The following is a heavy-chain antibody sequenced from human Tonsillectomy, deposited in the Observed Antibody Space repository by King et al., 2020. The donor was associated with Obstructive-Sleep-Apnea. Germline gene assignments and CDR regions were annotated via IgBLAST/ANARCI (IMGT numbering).Heavy chain of an antibody. Sequence: VQLVESGGGLVQPGGSLRLSCAASGFTFSSYAMHWVRQAPGKGLEWVSTISGIGDSTYYADSVRGWFTISRDNSKNTLYLQLNSLRAEDTAVYYCAKGPAQQLVPNYFDYWGQGTLVTVSS. D-gene: IGHD6-13*01. CDR3: AKGPAQQLVPNYFDY. CDR1: GFTFSSYA. V-gene: IGHV3-23*04. J-gene: IGHJ4*02. CDR2: ISGIGDST.